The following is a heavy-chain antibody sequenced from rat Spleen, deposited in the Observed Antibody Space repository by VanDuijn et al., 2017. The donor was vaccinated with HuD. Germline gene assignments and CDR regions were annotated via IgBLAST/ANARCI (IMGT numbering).Heavy chain of an antibody. J-gene: IGHJ2*01. CDR2: MWSGGST. V-gene: IGHV2-45*01. CDR1: GFSLTSYH. CDR3: ARGVYYFDY. Sequence: QVQLMESGPGLVQPSETLSLTCTVSGFSLTSYHVHWVRQPPGKGLEWMGVMWSGGSTDYNSALKSRLSISRDTSKNQVFLKMNSLQSEETTTYYCARGVYYFDYWGQGVMVTVSS.